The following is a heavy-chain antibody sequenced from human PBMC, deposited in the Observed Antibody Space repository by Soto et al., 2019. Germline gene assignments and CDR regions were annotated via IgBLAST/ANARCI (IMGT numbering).Heavy chain of an antibody. CDR2: ISGSGGST. D-gene: IGHD2-15*01. CDR1: GFTFSSYA. Sequence: GGSLRLSCAASGFTFSSYAMSWVRQAPGKGLEWVSAISGSGGSTYYADSVKGRFTISRDNSKNTLYLQMNSLRAEDTAVYYCAKGHCSGGSCYAYFDYWGQGTLVTVSS. CDR3: AKGHCSGGSCYAYFDY. J-gene: IGHJ4*02. V-gene: IGHV3-23*01.